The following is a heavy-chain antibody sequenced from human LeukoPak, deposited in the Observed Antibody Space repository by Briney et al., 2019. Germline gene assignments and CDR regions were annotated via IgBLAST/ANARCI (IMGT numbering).Heavy chain of an antibody. V-gene: IGHV4-30-4*08. CDR3: ARDKEGASGAFDI. Sequence: SETLSLTXTVSGGPISSGDYYWSWIRQPPGKGLEWIGYIYYSGSTYGNPSLKSRVTISVDTSKNQFSLKLSSVTAADTAVYYCARDKEGASGAFDIWGQGTMVTVSS. CDR1: GGPISSGDYY. D-gene: IGHD1-26*01. J-gene: IGHJ3*02. CDR2: IYYSGST.